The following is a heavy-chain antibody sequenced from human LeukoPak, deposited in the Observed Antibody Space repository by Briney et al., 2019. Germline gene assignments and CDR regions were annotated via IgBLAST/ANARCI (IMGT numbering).Heavy chain of an antibody. CDR3: ARVEADYYDSSGYYPSDY. D-gene: IGHD3-22*01. CDR1: GGTFSSYA. V-gene: IGHV1-69*13. CDR2: IIPIFGTA. Sequence: SVKVSCKASGGTFSSYAISWVRQAPGQGLEWMGGIIPIFGTANYAQKFQGRVTITADESTSTAYMELSSLRSEDTAVYYCARVEADYYDSSGYYPSDYWGQGTLVTVSS. J-gene: IGHJ4*02.